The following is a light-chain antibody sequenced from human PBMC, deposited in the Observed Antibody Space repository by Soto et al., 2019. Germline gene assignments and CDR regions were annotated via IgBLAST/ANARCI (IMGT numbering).Light chain of an antibody. V-gene: IGKV3-20*01. CDR3: QQYGSSLFT. J-gene: IGKJ4*01. CDR2: GAS. Sequence: DIVLTQSPGTLSLSPGERATLSCRASQSVSSSYLAWYQQKPGQAPRLLIYGASSRATGIPDRFSGSGSGTDFTLTISRLEPEDFALYYCQQYGSSLFTFGGGTKVEIK. CDR1: QSVSSSY.